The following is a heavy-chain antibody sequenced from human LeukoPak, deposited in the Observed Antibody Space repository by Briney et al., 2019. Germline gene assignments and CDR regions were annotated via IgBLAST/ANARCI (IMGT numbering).Heavy chain of an antibody. V-gene: IGHV1-3*01. CDR1: GYTFTSYA. D-gene: IGHD1-7*01. Sequence: GASVKASCKASGYTFTSYAMHWVRQAPGQRLGWRGWINAGNGNTKYSQKFQGRVTITRDTSASTAYMELSSLRSEDTAVYYCARHLSGRGPWKELLDYWGQGTLVTVSS. CDR3: ARHLSGRGPWKELLDY. J-gene: IGHJ4*02. CDR2: INAGNGNT.